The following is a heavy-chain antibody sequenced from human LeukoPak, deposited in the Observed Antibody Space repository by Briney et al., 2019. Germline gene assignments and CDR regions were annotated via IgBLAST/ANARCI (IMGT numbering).Heavy chain of an antibody. J-gene: IGHJ4*02. D-gene: IGHD3-22*01. V-gene: IGHV3-7*01. CDR1: GFTFSSYW. CDR3: TRDYYDSSGYYFFDY. CDR2: IKQDGSEK. Sequence: GGSLRLSCAASGFTFSSYWLSWVRQAPGKGLEWVANIKQDGSEKYYVDSVKGRFTISRDNAKNSLYLQMNSLRAEDTAVYYCTRDYYDSSGYYFFDYWGQGTLVTVSS.